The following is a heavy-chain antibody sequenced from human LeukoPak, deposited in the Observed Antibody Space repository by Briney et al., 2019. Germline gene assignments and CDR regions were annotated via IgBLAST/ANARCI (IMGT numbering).Heavy chain of an antibody. J-gene: IGHJ4*02. CDR3: ATSYCTPSNCSGFDS. V-gene: IGHV5-51*01. Sequence: GESLKISCKGSGYSFTNYWIGWVRQMPGKGLEYMGIIYPDDSDTRYSPSFQGQVAISADKSINTAYLQWSSLKASDTAMYYCATSYCTPSNCSGFDSWGQGTPVTASS. CDR2: IYPDDSDT. CDR1: GYSFTNYW. D-gene: IGHD2-8*01.